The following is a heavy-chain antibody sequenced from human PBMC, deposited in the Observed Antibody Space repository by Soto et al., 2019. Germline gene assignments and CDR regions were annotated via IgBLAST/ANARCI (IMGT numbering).Heavy chain of an antibody. V-gene: IGHV3-33*01. D-gene: IGHD3-22*01. CDR3: ARDYDSSGYPRWYFDL. CDR1: GFTFSSYG. Sequence: QVQLVESGGGVVQPGRSLRLSCAASGFTFSSYGMHWVRQAPGKGLEWVAVIWYDGSNKYYADPVKGRFTISRDNSKNTLYLQMNSLRAEDTAVYYCARDYDSSGYPRWYFDLWGRGTLVTVSS. J-gene: IGHJ2*01. CDR2: IWYDGSNK.